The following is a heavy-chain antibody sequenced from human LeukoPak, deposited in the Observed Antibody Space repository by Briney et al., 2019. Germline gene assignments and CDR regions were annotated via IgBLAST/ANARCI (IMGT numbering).Heavy chain of an antibody. D-gene: IGHD2-21*01. V-gene: IGHV4-34*01. CDR1: GGSFSGYY. J-gene: IGHJ5*02. CDR2: INHSGST. CDR3: ARERQCGGDCPTAGGGFDP. Sequence: SETLSLTCAVYGGSFSGYYWSWIRQPPGKGLEWIGEINHSGSTNYNPSLKSRVTISVDTSKNQFSLKLSSVTAADTAVYYCARERQCGGDCPTAGGGFDPWGQGTLVTVSS.